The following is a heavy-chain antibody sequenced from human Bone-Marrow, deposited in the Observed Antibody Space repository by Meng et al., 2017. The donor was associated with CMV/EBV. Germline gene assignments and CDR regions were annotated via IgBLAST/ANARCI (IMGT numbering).Heavy chain of an antibody. CDR2: IRYDGSNN. V-gene: IGHV3-30*02. CDR3: AKSFTDYVDYFDY. J-gene: IGHJ4*02. Sequence: GGSLRLSCAASGFTFSSYGMHWVRQAPGKGLEWVAFIRYDGSNNYYVDTVKGRFTISRDSSKNTLYLQMNSLRAEDTAVYYCAKSFTDYVDYFDYWGQVTLVTVSS. D-gene: IGHD4-17*01. CDR1: GFTFSSYG.